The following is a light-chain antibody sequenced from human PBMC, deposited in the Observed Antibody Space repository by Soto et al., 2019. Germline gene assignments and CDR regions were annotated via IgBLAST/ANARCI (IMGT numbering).Light chain of an antibody. CDR2: DAS. CDR1: QSVSRY. J-gene: IGKJ5*01. CDR3: QQRSNWPTIT. Sequence: TVLTQSPVTLSLSPGEGATLSCRASQSVSRYLAWYQQKPGQAPRLLIYDASNRATGIPARFSGSGSGTDFTLTISNLEPEDFAVYYCQQRSNWPTITFGQGTRLAIK. V-gene: IGKV3-11*01.